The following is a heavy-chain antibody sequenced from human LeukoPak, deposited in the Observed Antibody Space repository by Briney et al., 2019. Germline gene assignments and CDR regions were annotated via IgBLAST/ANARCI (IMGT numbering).Heavy chain of an antibody. V-gene: IGHV3-7*01. Sequence: PGGSLRLSCAASGFTSSNYWMSWVRQAPGKGLEWVANIKQDGGVKNYVDSVKGRFTISRDNAQNSLYLQINNLRAEDTAVYYCARTTGWAYFDYWGQGTLVTVSS. CDR1: GFTSSNYW. J-gene: IGHJ4*02. CDR2: IKQDGGVK. CDR3: ARTTGWAYFDY. D-gene: IGHD1-14*01.